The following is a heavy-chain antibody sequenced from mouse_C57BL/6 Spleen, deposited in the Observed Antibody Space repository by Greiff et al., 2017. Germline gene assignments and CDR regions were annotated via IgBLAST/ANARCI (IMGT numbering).Heavy chain of an antibody. V-gene: IGHV2-9-1*01. J-gene: IGHJ4*01. CDR2: IWTGGGT. Sequence: QVQLQQSGPGLVAPSPSLSITCTVSGFSLTSYAISWVRQPPGKGLEWLGVIWTGGGTNYNSALKSRLSISKDNSKRQVFLKMNRLQTDDTARYYCASSTLYAMDYWGQGTSVTVSS. CDR3: ASSTLYAMDY. CDR1: GFSLTSYA. D-gene: IGHD5-1*01.